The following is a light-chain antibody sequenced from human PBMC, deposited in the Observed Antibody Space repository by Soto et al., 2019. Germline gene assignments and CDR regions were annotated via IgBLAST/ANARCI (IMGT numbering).Light chain of an antibody. V-gene: IGKV3-20*01. CDR2: GAS. CDR1: QSVSSS. CDR3: QQYGSSPPYT. Sequence: DMVMTQSPATLSVSPGERATLSCRASQSVSSSLAWYQQKPGRSPRLLIYGASTRAIGIPARFSGSGSGTDFTLTISRLEPEDFAVYYCQQYGSSPPYTFGQGTKLEIK. J-gene: IGKJ2*01.